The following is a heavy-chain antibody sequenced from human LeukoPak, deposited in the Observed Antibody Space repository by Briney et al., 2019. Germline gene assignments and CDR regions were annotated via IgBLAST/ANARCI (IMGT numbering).Heavy chain of an antibody. Sequence: PSETLSLTCTVSGGSISSYYWSWIRQPPGKGLEWIGYIYYSGSTNYNPSLRSRVTISVDTSKNQFSLKLSSVTAADTAVYYCARVLGYCSGGGCSEYFQHWGRAPWSPSPQ. D-gene: IGHD2-15*01. V-gene: IGHV4-59*01. J-gene: IGHJ1*01. CDR3: ARVLGYCSGGGCSEYFQH. CDR1: GGSISSYY. CDR2: IYYSGST.